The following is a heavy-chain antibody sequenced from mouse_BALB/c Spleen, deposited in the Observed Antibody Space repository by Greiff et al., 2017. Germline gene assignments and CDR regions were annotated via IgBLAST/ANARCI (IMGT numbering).Heavy chain of an antibody. CDR1: GFTFSSFG. CDR2: ISSGSSTI. D-gene: IGHD2-14*01. Sequence: EVKVVESGGGLVQPGGSRKLSCAASGFTFSSFGMHWVRQAPEKGLEWVAYISSGSSTIYYADTVKGRFTISRDNPKNTLFLQMTSLRSEDTAMYYCARRQVRRGYYAMDYWGQGTSVTVSS. CDR3: ARRQVRRGYYAMDY. V-gene: IGHV5-17*02. J-gene: IGHJ4*01.